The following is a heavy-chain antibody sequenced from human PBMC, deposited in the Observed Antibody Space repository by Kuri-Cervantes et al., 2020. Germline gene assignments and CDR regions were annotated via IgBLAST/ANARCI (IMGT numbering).Heavy chain of an antibody. CDR3: ARGKNTGDY. V-gene: IGHV3-23*01. CDR1: GFTFSSYA. Sequence: GESLKISCAASGFTFSSYAMSWVRQAPGKGLEWVSAISGSGGSTYYADSVKGRFTISRDNAKNSLYLQMNSLRAEDTAVYYCARGKNTGDYWGQGALVTVSS. D-gene: IGHD2-8*02. J-gene: IGHJ4*02. CDR2: ISGSGGST.